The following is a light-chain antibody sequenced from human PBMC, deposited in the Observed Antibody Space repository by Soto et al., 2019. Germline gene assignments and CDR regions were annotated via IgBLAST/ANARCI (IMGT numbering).Light chain of an antibody. V-gene: IGKV3-15*01. Sequence: EIVMTQSPATLSVSPGERATLSCRASQSVSSNLDWYQQKPGQAPRLLIYGASTRATGIPARFSGSGSGTEFTLTISSLQSEDFAVYYCQQYNTWPSFGGGTKVEIK. CDR2: GAS. CDR1: QSVSSN. CDR3: QQYNTWPS. J-gene: IGKJ4*01.